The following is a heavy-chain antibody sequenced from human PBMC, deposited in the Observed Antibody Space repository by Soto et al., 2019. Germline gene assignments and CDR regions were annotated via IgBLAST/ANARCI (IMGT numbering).Heavy chain of an antibody. CDR2: INHSGIT. V-gene: IGHV4-34*01. Sequence: SETLSLTFTVSGSYIIKGDYYWTWIRQPPGEALEWIGEINHSGITNYNSSLKSRVTISVDKSNNQFSLKLTAVTAADTALYYCTRHYSASGIYYRKGYDFDLWGQGTLVTVSS. D-gene: IGHD3-10*01. J-gene: IGHJ4*02. CDR1: GSYIIKGDYY. CDR3: TRHYSASGIYYRKGYDFDL.